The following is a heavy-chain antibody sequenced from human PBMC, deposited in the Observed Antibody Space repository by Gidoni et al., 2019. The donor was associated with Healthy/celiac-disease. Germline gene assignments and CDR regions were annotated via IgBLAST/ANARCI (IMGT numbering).Heavy chain of an antibody. CDR2: ISYDGSNK. CDR1: GFTFSSYG. V-gene: IGHV3-30*03. J-gene: IGHJ4*02. CDR3: ASQTGYSSGWLNY. D-gene: IGHD6-19*01. Sequence: QVQLVESGGGVVQPGRSLRLSCAASGFTFSSYGMPWVRQAPGKGLEWVAVISYDGSNKYYADSVKGRFTISRDNSKNTLYLQMNSLRAEDTAVYYCASQTGYSSGWLNYWGQGTLVTVSS.